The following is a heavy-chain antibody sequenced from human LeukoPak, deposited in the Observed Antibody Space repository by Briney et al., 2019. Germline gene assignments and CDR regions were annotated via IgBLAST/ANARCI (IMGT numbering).Heavy chain of an antibody. CDR3: ARGGYTGTPDDAFDI. Sequence: ASVKVSCKASGYSFNTYGISWVRQAPGQGLEWMGMINPSGGRTIYAQNFQDRLTMTRNMSTSTVFMELSSLRSEDTAMYFCARGGYTGTPDDAFDIWGQGTMVTISS. CDR1: GYSFNTYG. D-gene: IGHD2-8*02. J-gene: IGHJ3*02. V-gene: IGHV1-46*02. CDR2: INPSGGRT.